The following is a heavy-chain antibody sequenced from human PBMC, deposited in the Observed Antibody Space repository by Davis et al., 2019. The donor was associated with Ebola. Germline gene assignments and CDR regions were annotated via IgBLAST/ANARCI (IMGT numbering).Heavy chain of an antibody. CDR3: ARTSIVGTTTTASDI. CDR1: GYTFKNSA. D-gene: IGHD1-26*01. J-gene: IGHJ3*02. V-gene: IGHV1-18*01. CDR2: ISAYNGNT. Sequence: ASVKVSCKASGYTFKNSAISWVRQAPGQGLEWMGWISAYNGNTAYAQKLQGRVTMTTDTSTGTAYMELRSLRSDDTAVYFCARTSIVGTTTTASDIRGQGTMVTVSS.